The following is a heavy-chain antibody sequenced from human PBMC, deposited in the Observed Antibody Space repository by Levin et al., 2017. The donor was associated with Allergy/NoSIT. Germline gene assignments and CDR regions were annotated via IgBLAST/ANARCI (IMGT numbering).Heavy chain of an antibody. Sequence: SETLSLTCTVSGGSISNYYWSWIRQPPGKGLEWIGYIYSSGSTNYNPSLESRVTISVDTSKNQFSLKLSSVTAPDTAVYFCAGGSTGSGWYPYMDVWGKGTTVTVSS. CDR1: GGSISNYY. V-gene: IGHV4-59*01. CDR3: AGGSTGSGWYPYMDV. J-gene: IGHJ6*03. CDR2: IYSSGST. D-gene: IGHD6-19*01.